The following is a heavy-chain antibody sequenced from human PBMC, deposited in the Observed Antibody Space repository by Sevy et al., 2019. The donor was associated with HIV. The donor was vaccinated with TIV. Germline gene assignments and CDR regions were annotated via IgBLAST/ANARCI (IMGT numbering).Heavy chain of an antibody. J-gene: IGHJ6*02. CDR3: ARDYYYYYYGMDV. CDR2: IWYDGSNK. V-gene: IGHV3-33*01. Sequence: GGSLRLSCAASGFTFSSYGMHWVRQAPGKGLEWVAVIWYDGSNKYYADSVKGRFTISRDNSKKTLYLQMNSLRAEDTAVYYCARDYYYYYYGMDVWGQGTTVTVSS. CDR1: GFTFSSYG.